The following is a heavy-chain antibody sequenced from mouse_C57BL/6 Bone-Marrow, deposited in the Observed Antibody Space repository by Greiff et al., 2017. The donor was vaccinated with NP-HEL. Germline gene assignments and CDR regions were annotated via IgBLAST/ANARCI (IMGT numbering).Heavy chain of an antibody. CDR1: GYTFTDYY. CDR3: ARRKGYFDY. V-gene: IGHV1-76*01. J-gene: IGHJ2*01. CDR2: IYPGSGNT. Sequence: QVQLQQSGAELVRPGASVKLSCKASGYTFTDYYINWVKQRPGQGLEWIARIYPGSGNTYYNEKFKGKATLTAEKSSSTAYMQLSSLTSEDSAVYFCARRKGYFDYWGQGTTLTVSS.